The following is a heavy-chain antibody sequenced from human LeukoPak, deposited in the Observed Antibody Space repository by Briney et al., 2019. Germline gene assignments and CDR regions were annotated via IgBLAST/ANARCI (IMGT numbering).Heavy chain of an antibody. CDR1: GFTFSSYG. V-gene: IGHV3-33*01. D-gene: IGHD2-15*01. CDR3: ARDYGYCSGGSCYSPYYFDY. Sequence: AGGSLRLSCAASGFTFSSYGMHWVRQAPGKGLEWVAVIWYDGSNKYYADSVKGRFTISRDNSKNPLYLQMNSLRAEDTAVYYCARDYGYCSGGSCYSPYYFDYWGQGTLVTVSS. CDR2: IWYDGSNK. J-gene: IGHJ4*02.